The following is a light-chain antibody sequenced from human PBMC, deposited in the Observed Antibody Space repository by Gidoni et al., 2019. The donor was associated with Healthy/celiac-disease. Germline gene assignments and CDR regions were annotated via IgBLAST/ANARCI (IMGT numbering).Light chain of an antibody. J-gene: IGKJ2*01. V-gene: IGKV1-9*01. CDR2: AAS. CDR1: QCISSY. CDR3: QQLNSYPLT. Sequence: DIQLTHSPSFLSASVGDRVTITYVASQCISSYLAWYQQKPGKAPKLLIYAASTLQSRVPSRFSGSGSGTEFTLTLSSLQPEDFATYYCQQLNSYPLTFGQGTKLEIK.